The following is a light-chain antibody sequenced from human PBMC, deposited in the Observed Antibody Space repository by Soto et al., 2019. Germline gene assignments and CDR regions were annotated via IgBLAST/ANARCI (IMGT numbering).Light chain of an antibody. V-gene: IGLV2-14*01. CDR1: SSDVGGYNY. J-gene: IGLJ2*01. CDR2: EVS. CDR3: SSYTSSSTVPVV. Sequence: QSALTQPASVSGSPGQSITISCTGTSSDVGGYNYVSWYQQHPGKAPKLMIYEVSNRPSGVSNRFSGSKSGNTASLTISGLQAEDEADYYCSSYTSSSTVPVVFGGGTKVTVL.